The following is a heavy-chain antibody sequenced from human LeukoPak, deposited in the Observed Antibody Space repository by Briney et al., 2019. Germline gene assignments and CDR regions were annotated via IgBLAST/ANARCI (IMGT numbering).Heavy chain of an antibody. J-gene: IGHJ3*02. CDR2: INPSGGST. CDR3: AIDSSRRSGAFDI. V-gene: IGHV1-46*01. D-gene: IGHD6-13*01. CDR1: GYTFTSYY. Sequence: ASVKVSCKASGYTFTSYYMHWVRQAPGQGLEWMGIINPSGGSTSYAQKFQGRVTMTRDTSTSTVYMELSSLRSEDTAVYYCAIDSSRRSGAFDIWGQGTMVTVS.